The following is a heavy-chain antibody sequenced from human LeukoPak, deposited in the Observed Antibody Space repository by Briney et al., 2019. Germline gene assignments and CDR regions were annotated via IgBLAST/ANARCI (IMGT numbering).Heavy chain of an antibody. CDR3: ARTVGYYYSVFDI. D-gene: IGHD3-22*01. J-gene: IGHJ3*02. CDR1: GFIVSTNY. Sequence: GGSLRLSCAASGFIVSTNYMSWVRQAPGKGLEWVSVIYSGGSTYYADSVKGRLTISRDNSKNTLSLQMNSLRAEDTALYYCARTVGYYYSVFDIWGQGTMVTVSS. CDR2: IYSGGST. V-gene: IGHV3-53*01.